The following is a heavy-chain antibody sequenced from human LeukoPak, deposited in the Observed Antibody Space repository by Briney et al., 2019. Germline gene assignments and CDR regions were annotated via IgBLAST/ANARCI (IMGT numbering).Heavy chain of an antibody. J-gene: IGHJ6*03. CDR2: ISYDGSNK. V-gene: IGHV3-30*04. Sequence: GGSLRLSCAASGFTFSSYAMHWVRQAPGKGLEWVAVISYDGSNKYYADSVKGRFTISRDNAKNSLYLQMNSLRAEDTAMYYCASSYDYYYMDVWGKGTTVTVSS. CDR1: GFTFSSYA. CDR3: ASSYDYYYMDV.